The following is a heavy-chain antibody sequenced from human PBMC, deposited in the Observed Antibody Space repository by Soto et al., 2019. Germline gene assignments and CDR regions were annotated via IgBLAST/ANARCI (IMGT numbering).Heavy chain of an antibody. Sequence: EVQLVESGGGLVQPGRSLRLACVASGFTFEDYAMHWVRQAQGKGLEWVSGSSWNGGEIDYADSIKGRFTISRDNTKNSLFLQMNSLRADDTALYSCAKDGDSDLEGTILGAVDVWGQGTTVTVSS. CDR3: AKDGDSDLEGTILGAVDV. V-gene: IGHV3-9*01. J-gene: IGHJ6*02. CDR1: GFTFEDYA. D-gene: IGHD4-17*01. CDR2: SSWNGGEI.